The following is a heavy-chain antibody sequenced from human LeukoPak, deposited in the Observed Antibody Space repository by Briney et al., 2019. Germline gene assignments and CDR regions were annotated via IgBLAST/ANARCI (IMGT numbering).Heavy chain of an antibody. Sequence: ASVKVSCTASGYTFTSYDINWVRQAPGQGLEWMGWINTNTGNPTYAQGFTGQFVFSLDTSVSTAYLQIGSLKAEDTAVYYCAREGRSMVRGFAEFYHYYGMDVWGQGTTVTVSS. CDR2: INTNTGNP. V-gene: IGHV7-4-1*01. CDR3: AREGRSMVRGFAEFYHYYGMDV. CDR1: GYTFTSYD. D-gene: IGHD3-10*01. J-gene: IGHJ6*02.